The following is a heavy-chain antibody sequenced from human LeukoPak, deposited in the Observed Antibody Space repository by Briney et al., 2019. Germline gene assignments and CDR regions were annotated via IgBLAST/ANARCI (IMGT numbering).Heavy chain of an antibody. CDR3: ARDQDGSGSWRFDP. CDR1: GGTFSSYA. D-gene: IGHD3-10*01. V-gene: IGHV1-69*13. CDR2: IIPIFGTA. J-gene: IGHJ5*02. Sequence: ASVKVSCTASGGTFSSYAISWVRQAPGQGLEWMGGIIPIFGTANYAQKFQGRVTITADESTSTAYMELSSLRSEDTAVYYCARDQDGSGSWRFDPWGQGTLVTVSS.